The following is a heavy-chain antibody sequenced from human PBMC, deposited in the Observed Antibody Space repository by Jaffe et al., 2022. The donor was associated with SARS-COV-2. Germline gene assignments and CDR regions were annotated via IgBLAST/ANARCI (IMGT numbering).Heavy chain of an antibody. CDR2: INSDGSST. CDR1: GFTLSSYW. Sequence: ELQLVESGGGLVQPGGSLRLSCAASGFTLSSYWMHWVRQAPGKGLVWVSRINSDGSSTRNADSVKGRFTISRDNAKNTLYLQMNSLRAEDTAVYYCARDPSSVSNWFDLWGQGTLVTVSS. D-gene: IGHD3-22*01. V-gene: IGHV3-74*01. J-gene: IGHJ5*01. CDR3: ARDPSSVSNWFDL.